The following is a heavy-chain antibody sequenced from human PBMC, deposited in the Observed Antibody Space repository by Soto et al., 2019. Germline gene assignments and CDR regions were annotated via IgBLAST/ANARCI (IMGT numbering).Heavy chain of an antibody. CDR3: AREHRPSRGIAADYGMDV. D-gene: IGHD6-13*01. V-gene: IGHV1-69*13. Sequence: ASVQVSCKASGGTFSSYAISWVRQAPGQGLEWMGGIIPIFGTANYAQKFQGRVTITADESTSTAYTELSSLRSEDTAVYYCAREHRPSRGIAADYGMDVWGQGTTVTVYS. CDR1: GGTFSSYA. CDR2: IIPIFGTA. J-gene: IGHJ6*02.